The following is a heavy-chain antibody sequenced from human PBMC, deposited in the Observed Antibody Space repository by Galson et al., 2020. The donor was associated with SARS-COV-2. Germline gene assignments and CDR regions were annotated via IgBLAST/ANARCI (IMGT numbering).Heavy chain of an antibody. CDR2: FHSTENT. D-gene: IGHD3-10*02. V-gene: IGHV4-61*01. CDR1: GGSATSARYY. Sequence: SETLSLNCTVSGGSATSARYYWSWIRQPPGKGLEWLGYFHSTENTNYNPSLKSRVTISVDTSENQLTLALTSVTAADTAVYYCARVVRGEWLSNWFDRWGQGTLVTVSS. CDR3: ARVVRGEWLSNWFDR. J-gene: IGHJ5*02.